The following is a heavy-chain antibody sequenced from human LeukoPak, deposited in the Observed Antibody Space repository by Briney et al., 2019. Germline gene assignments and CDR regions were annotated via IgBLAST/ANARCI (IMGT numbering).Heavy chain of an antibody. V-gene: IGHV4-59*12. CDR2: IYYSGST. CDR3: ARDGSGSPFDY. D-gene: IGHD3-10*01. CDR1: GGSISSYY. J-gene: IGHJ4*02. Sequence: SETLSLTCTVSGGSISSYYWSWIRQPPGKGLEWIGYIYYSGSTNYNPSLKSRVTMSVDTSKNQFSLKLSSVTAADTAVYYCARDGSGSPFDYWGQGTLVTVSS.